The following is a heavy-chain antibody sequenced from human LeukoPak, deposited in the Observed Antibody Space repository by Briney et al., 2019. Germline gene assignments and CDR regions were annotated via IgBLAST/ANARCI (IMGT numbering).Heavy chain of an antibody. Sequence: ASVNVSCKASRYTFSNDAMHWVRQAPGERLEWMGWINTGNGDTKYSQKFQGRVSITRDTSASTSYMELSSLRSEDTAVYYCARDPGSRSYWSNSGMDVWGQGTTVTVSS. V-gene: IGHV1-3*04. CDR1: RYTFSNDA. CDR2: INTGNGDT. CDR3: ARDPGSRSYWSNSGMDV. D-gene: IGHD3-10*01. J-gene: IGHJ6*02.